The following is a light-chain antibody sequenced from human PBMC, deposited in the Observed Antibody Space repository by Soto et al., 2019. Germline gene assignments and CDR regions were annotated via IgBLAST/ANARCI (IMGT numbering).Light chain of an antibody. CDR3: QHCNTYSNS. CDR1: QNVWTY. Sequence: DIQMTQSPPSLSASVGDRVTITCRASQNVWTYLNWYQQKPGKAPRLLLYGASDLEDGVPARFSGSGSGTDFTLTISSLQPEDYATYYCQHCNTYSNSFGQGTKVDIK. V-gene: IGKV1-39*01. J-gene: IGKJ2*01. CDR2: GAS.